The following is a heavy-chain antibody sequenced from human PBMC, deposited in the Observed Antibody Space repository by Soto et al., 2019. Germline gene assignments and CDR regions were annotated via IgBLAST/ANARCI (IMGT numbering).Heavy chain of an antibody. CDR3: AKDLDGLERVWFGESPDYYGMDV. V-gene: IGHV3-30*18. J-gene: IGHJ6*02. D-gene: IGHD3-10*01. Sequence: GGSLRLSCAASGFTFSSYGMHWVRQAPGKGLEWVAVISYDGSNKYYADSVKGRFTISRDNSKNTLYLQMNSLRAEDTAVYYCAKDLDGLERVWFGESPDYYGMDVWGQGTTVTVSS. CDR1: GFTFSSYG. CDR2: ISYDGSNK.